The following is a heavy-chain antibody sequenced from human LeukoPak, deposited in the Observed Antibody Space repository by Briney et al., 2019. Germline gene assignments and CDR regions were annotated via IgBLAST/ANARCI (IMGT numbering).Heavy chain of an antibody. CDR2: ISGSGGST. CDR1: GFTFSSYA. CDR3: AKALLRSYLAGTDAFDI. D-gene: IGHD1-26*01. Sequence: PGGSLRLSCAASGFTFSSYAMSRVRQAPGKGLEWVSAISGSGGSTYYADSVKGRFTISRDNSKNTLYLQMDSLRAEDTAVYYCAKALLRSYLAGTDAFDIWGQGTMVTVSS. V-gene: IGHV3-23*01. J-gene: IGHJ3*02.